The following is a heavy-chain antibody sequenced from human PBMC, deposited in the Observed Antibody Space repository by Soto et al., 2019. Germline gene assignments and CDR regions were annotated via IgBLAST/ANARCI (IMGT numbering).Heavy chain of an antibody. Sequence: EVQLLESGGGLVQPGGSLRLSCAASGFTFSSYAMSWVRQAPGKGLEWVSAISGSGGSTYYADSVKGRFTISRDNSKNTLYLQMNSLRAEDTAVYYCAKDPVSEYYGSGSSAREFDYWGQGTLVTVSS. V-gene: IGHV3-23*01. D-gene: IGHD3-10*01. CDR2: ISGSGGST. CDR1: GFTFSSYA. CDR3: AKDPVSEYYGSGSSAREFDY. J-gene: IGHJ4*02.